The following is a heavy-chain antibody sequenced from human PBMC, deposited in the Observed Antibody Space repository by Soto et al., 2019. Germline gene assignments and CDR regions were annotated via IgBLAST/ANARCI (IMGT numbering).Heavy chain of an antibody. CDR2: NSSSGGST. CDR1: GVSCSTYA. V-gene: IGHV3-23*01. Sequence: GGALRLSWAASGVSCSTYAMGWVREAPGKGMEWVSPNSSSGGSTYYVDSVKGRVTISRDNSKNTMYLQMNSMRAEDTAVYYFAKLDPATQSWAQGPMVTVSS. CDR3: AKLDPATQS. J-gene: IGHJ3*01.